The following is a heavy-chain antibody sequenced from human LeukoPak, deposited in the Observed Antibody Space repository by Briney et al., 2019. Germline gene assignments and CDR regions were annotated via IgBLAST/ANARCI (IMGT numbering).Heavy chain of an antibody. Sequence: GGSLRLSCEASEFPFSSYGMHWVRQAPGKGLEWVAFIRYDGSNKYYADSVKGRSTISTYNSKNTLYLQMNSLRAEDTAVYYRAAIIRVVPAAPPSLWGPGTLVTVSS. V-gene: IGHV3-30*02. D-gene: IGHD2-2*01. CDR2: IRYDGSNK. J-gene: IGHJ4*02. CDR3: AAIIRVVPAAPPSL. CDR1: EFPFSSYG.